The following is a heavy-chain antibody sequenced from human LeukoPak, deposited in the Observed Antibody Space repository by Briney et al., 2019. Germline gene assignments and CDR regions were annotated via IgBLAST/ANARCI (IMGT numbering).Heavy chain of an antibody. CDR2: IYHSGST. CDR3: ARARGIDFWSGYYDY. Sequence: SETLSLTCTVSGGSISSGGYYWSWIRQPPGKGLEWIGYIYHSGSTYYNPSLKSRVTISVDRSKNQFSLKLSSVTAADTAVYYCARARGIDFWSGYYDYWGQGTLVTVSS. CDR1: GGSISSGGYY. D-gene: IGHD3-3*01. V-gene: IGHV4-30-2*01. J-gene: IGHJ4*02.